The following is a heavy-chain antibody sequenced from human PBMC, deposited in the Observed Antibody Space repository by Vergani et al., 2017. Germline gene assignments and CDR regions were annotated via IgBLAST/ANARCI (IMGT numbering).Heavy chain of an antibody. V-gene: IGHV4-39*01. J-gene: IGHJ4*02. CDR1: GDSISSGVYY. Sequence: QVQLQESGPGLVKPSQTLSLTCSVSGDSISSGVYYWNWIRQPPGKSLEWIGSIYYSGLTYYNPSLKSRVAISVDTSKNQFSLKMTSVTAADTAVYFCARQXPGSGWSPGDFDDWGQGILVTVSS. D-gene: IGHD6-19*01. CDR3: ARQXPGSGWSPGDFDD. CDR2: IYYSGLT.